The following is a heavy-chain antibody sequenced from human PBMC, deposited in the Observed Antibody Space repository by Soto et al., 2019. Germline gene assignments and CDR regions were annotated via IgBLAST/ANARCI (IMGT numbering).Heavy chain of an antibody. Sequence: SETLSLTCAVYGGSFSGYYWSWIRQPPGKGLEWIGEINHSGSTNYNPSLKSRVTISVDTSKNQFSLKLSSVTAADTAVYYCARRERGAAAGRLDYWGQGTLVTVSS. CDR2: INHSGST. J-gene: IGHJ4*02. CDR3: ARRERGAAAGRLDY. V-gene: IGHV4-34*01. CDR1: GGSFSGYY. D-gene: IGHD6-13*01.